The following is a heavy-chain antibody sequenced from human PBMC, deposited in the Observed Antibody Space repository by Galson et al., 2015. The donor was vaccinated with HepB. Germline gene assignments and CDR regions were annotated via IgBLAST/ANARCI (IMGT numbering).Heavy chain of an antibody. Sequence: SVKVSCKASGGTFSSYAISWVRQAPGQGLEWMGGIIPIFGIANYAQKFQGRVTITADESTSIAYMELSSLRSEDTAVYYCAREADIVVVPAATMGWFDPWGQGTLVTVSS. V-gene: IGHV1-69*13. J-gene: IGHJ5*02. D-gene: IGHD2-2*01. CDR2: IIPIFGIA. CDR3: AREADIVVVPAATMGWFDP. CDR1: GGTFSSYA.